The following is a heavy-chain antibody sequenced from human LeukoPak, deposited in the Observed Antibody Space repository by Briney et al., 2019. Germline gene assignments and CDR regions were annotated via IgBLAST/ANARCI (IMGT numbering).Heavy chain of an antibody. V-gene: IGHV1-46*03. Sequence: ASVEVSCKASGYTFTSYGISWVRQAPGQGLEWMGIINPSGGSTSYAQKFQGRVTMTRDTSTSTVYMELSNPRSEDTAVYYCARTPVYYGMDVWGKGTTVTVSS. CDR1: GYTFTSYG. CDR2: INPSGGST. J-gene: IGHJ6*04. CDR3: ARTPVYYGMDV.